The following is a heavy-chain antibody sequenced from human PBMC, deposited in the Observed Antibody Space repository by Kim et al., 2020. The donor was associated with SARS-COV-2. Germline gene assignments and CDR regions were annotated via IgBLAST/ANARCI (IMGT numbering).Heavy chain of an antibody. V-gene: IGHV3-21*01. Sequence: GGSLRLSCAASGFTFSSYSMNWVRQAPGKGLEWVSSISSSSSYIYYADSVKGRFTISRDNAKNSLYLQMNSLRAEDTAVYYCATQGAYDSSCYYRIHWGQGTLVTVSS. CDR2: ISSSSSYI. D-gene: IGHD3-22*01. CDR3: ATQGAYDSSCYYRIH. J-gene: IGHJ4*02. CDR1: GFTFSSYS.